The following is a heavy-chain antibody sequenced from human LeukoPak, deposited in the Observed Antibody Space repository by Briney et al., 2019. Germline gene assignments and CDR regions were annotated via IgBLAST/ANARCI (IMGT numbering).Heavy chain of an antibody. CDR1: GYSFTSYW. CDR2: IYPGDSDT. CDR3: ARFVGACSGGSCYSDY. Sequence: GESLKISCKGSGYSFTSYWTAWVRQMPGKGLEWMGIIYPGDSDTRYSPSFQGQVTISADKSINTAYLQWNSLKASDTAMYYCARFVGACSGGSCYSDYWGQGTLVTVSS. J-gene: IGHJ4*02. D-gene: IGHD2-15*01. V-gene: IGHV5-51*01.